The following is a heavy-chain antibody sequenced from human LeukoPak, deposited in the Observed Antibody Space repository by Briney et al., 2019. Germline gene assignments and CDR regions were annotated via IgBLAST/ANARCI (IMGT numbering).Heavy chain of an antibody. CDR3: ARGTDTKPFWSGYWVDV. D-gene: IGHD3-3*01. Sequence: GGSLRLSCAASGFTFSSSAMHWVRQAPGKGLEWVAVISYDESNKYHADSVKGRFTISRDNSKNTLYLQMNSLRAEDTAVYYCARGTDTKPFWSGYWVDVWGQGTTVTVSS. CDR1: GFTFSSSA. CDR2: ISYDESNK. V-gene: IGHV3-30*03. J-gene: IGHJ6*02.